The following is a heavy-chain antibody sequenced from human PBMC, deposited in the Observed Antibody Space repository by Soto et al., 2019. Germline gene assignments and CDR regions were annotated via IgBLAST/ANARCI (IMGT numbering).Heavy chain of an antibody. D-gene: IGHD6-19*01. CDR3: ARNSGWYNYYYYCGMDV. Sequence: QVQLVQSGAEVKKPGASVKVSCKASGYTFTSYAMHWVRQAPGQRLEWMGWINAGNGNTKYSQKFQGRVTITRDTSASTAYMELSSLRSEDTAVYYCARNSGWYNYYYYCGMDVWGQGTTVTVSS. V-gene: IGHV1-3*01. J-gene: IGHJ6*02. CDR1: GYTFTSYA. CDR2: INAGNGNT.